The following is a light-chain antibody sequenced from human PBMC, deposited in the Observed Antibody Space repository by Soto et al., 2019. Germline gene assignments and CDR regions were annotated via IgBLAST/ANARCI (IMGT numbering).Light chain of an antibody. Sequence: QSVLTQPPSVSAAPGQKVTISCSGSSSNIGNNYVSWYRHLPGTAPKLLIYENNKRPSGIPDRFSGSKSGTSATLGITGLQTGDEADYYCGTWDNSLRAAYGFGTGTKSPS. CDR1: SSNIGNNY. CDR3: GTWDNSLRAAYG. J-gene: IGLJ1*01. V-gene: IGLV1-51*01. CDR2: ENN.